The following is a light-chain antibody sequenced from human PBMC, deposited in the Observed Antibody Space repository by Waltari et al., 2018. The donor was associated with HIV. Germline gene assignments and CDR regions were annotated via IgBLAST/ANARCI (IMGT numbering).Light chain of an antibody. CDR1: NFNSGRNF. J-gene: IGLJ2*01. Sequence: QSVLTHPPSASGTPEQTLPFSCSGRNFNSGRNFVYWYQQLPGTAPKLLIYGNNQRPSGVPDRFSGSKSGTSASLAISGLRSEDEAAYYCAAWDDSRVVFGGGTKLTVL. V-gene: IGLV1-47*01. CDR2: GNN. CDR3: AAWDDSRVV.